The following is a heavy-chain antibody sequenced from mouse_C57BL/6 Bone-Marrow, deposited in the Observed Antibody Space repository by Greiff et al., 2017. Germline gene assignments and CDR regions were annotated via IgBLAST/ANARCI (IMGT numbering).Heavy chain of an antibody. CDR3: ARDYYYGSRWYFDV. CDR1: GYTFTSYW. CDR2: IDPSDSYT. D-gene: IGHD1-1*01. Sequence: VQLQQPGAELVMPGASVKLSCKASGYTFTSYWMHWVKQRPGQGLEWIGEIDPSDSYTNYNQKFKGKSTLTVDKSSSTAYMQLISLTSEDSAVYYCARDYYYGSRWYFDVWGTGTTVTVSS. J-gene: IGHJ1*03. V-gene: IGHV1-69*01.